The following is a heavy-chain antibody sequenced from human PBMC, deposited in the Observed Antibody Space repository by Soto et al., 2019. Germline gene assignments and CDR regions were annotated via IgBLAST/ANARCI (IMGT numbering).Heavy chain of an antibody. CDR2: IIPILRTA. CDR3: ASEYGGNSGYYYGMDV. D-gene: IGHD2-21*02. V-gene: IGHV1-69*06. CDR1: GGTVSSYA. Sequence: SVKVSCKASGGTVSSYAISWGRQALGQGHEWMGGIIPILRTANYAQKFQGRVTITADKSTSTAYMELSSLRSEDTAVYYCASEYGGNSGYYYGMDVWGQGTTVTVSS. J-gene: IGHJ6*02.